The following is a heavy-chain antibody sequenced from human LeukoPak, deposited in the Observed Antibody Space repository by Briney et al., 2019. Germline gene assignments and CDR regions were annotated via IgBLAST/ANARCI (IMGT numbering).Heavy chain of an antibody. Sequence: DSVKGRFTISRDNSRNTLHLQMSSLRVEDTAVYYCVKDSSSGSYFDYWSQGTLVTVSS. CDR3: VKDSSSGSYFDY. V-gene: IGHV3-64D*06. D-gene: IGHD3-10*01. J-gene: IGHJ4*02.